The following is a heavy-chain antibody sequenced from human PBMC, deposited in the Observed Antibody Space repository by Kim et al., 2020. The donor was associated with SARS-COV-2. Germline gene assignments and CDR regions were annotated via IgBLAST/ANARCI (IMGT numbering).Heavy chain of an antibody. Sequence: GGSLRLSCAASGFTFSSYTMNWVRQAPGKGLEWVSSISGSSSYIYYADSLQGRFTISRDNAKNSLYLQMHSLRAEDTAVYYCARGGAYSSGWYQAASYYYYGMDVWGQGTTVTVSS. CDR2: ISGSSSYI. D-gene: IGHD6-19*01. J-gene: IGHJ6*02. CDR1: GFTFSSYT. V-gene: IGHV3-21*01. CDR3: ARGGAYSSGWYQAASYYYYGMDV.